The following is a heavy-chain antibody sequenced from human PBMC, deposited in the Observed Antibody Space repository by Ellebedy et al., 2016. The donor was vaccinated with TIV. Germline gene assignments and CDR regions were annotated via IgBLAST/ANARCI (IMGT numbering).Heavy chain of an antibody. V-gene: IGHV1-18*01. CDR3: ARDGVTASALWEF. CDR1: GYTFTRFG. CDR2: ISAYNGNT. D-gene: IGHD3-10*01. J-gene: IGHJ4*02. Sequence: AASVKVSCKASGYTFTRFGLSWVRQAPRQGLAWMGWISAYNGNTLYAQKLQGRAIMTTDTSTSTAYMVLRSLRSDDTAVYYCARDGVTASALWEFWGQGTLFTVSS.